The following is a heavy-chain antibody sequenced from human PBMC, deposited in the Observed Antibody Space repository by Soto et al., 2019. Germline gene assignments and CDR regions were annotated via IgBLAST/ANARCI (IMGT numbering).Heavy chain of an antibody. D-gene: IGHD2-8*02. Sequence: QVQLQQWGAGLLKPSETLSLTCAVYGGSFSGYYWTWIRQPPGTGLEWIGEINHSGSTNYNPSLKSRVTISVATSSHQFSLQLTSVTAPDSAVYYSARDNLTGLFDYWGQGTLVTVSS. CDR2: INHSGST. CDR1: GGSFSGYY. V-gene: IGHV4-34*01. CDR3: ARDNLTGLFDY. J-gene: IGHJ4*02.